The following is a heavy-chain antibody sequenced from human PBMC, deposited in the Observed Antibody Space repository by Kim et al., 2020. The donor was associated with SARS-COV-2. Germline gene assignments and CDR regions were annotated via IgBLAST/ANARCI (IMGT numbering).Heavy chain of an antibody. J-gene: IGHJ5*02. D-gene: IGHD5-12*01. CDR1: GGTFSSYA. Sequence: SVKLSCKASGGTFSSYAISWVRQAPGQGLEWMGRIIPILGIANYAQKFQGRVTITADKSTSTAYMELRSLRSEDTAVYYFAEGRGGYDETDNNWFDPGG. CDR3: AEGRGGYDETDNNWFDP. CDR2: IIPILGIA. V-gene: IGHV1-69*04.